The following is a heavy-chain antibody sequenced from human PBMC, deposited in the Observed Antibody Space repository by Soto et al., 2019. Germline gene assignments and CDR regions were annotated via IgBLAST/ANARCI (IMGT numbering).Heavy chain of an antibody. J-gene: IGHJ6*02. Sequence: ASVKVSCKASGGTFSSFTISWVRQAPGQGLEWMGGIIPIYGTANYAQKFRDRVTITADASTRTAYMELSSLRSEDTAVYYCAKDRRADWESYYYYAMDVWGQGTTVTVSS. CDR1: GGTFSSFT. CDR3: AKDRRADWESYYYYAMDV. V-gene: IGHV1-69*13. D-gene: IGHD1-26*01. CDR2: IIPIYGTA.